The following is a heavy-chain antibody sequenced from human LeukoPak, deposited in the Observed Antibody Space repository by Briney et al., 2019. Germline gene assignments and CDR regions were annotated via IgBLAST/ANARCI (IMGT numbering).Heavy chain of an antibody. V-gene: IGHV4-34*01. D-gene: IGHD3-10*01. CDR3: ARGKRVTMIRGASPRRYFDT. Sequence: SETLSLTCAVYGASSSIYYWTWIRQPPGKGLEWIGEINLSGGTNYNPSLKSRVTLSLNTSKNQISLRLSSVTAADTAVYYCARGKRVTMIRGASPRRYFDTWGQGTLVTVSS. J-gene: IGHJ5*02. CDR2: INLSGGT. CDR1: GASSSIYY.